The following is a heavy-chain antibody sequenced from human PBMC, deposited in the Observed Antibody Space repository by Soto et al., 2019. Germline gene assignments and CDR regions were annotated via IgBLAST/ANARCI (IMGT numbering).Heavy chain of an antibody. CDR1: GYTFSSYI. J-gene: IGHJ4*02. CDR3: ADETGSWYFDS. Sequence: ASVKVSCKASGYTFSSYIMHWVRQAPGQRLEWMGWINAGNGDTKYSQNFQGRITITRDTSASTVYMELSSLRSADTAIYYCADETGSWYFDSWGQGTLVTVSS. V-gene: IGHV1-3*01. D-gene: IGHD6-25*01. CDR2: INAGNGDT.